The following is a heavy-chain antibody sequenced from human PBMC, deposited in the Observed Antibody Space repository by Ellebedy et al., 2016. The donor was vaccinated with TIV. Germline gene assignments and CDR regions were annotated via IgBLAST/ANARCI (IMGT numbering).Heavy chain of an antibody. Sequence: SETLSLTXTVSAAPITRYYWRWIRQPAGKGLEWIGLIYTSGCTNYNPSLKRRLTMSTDTSKNQFSLKLSSVTAADTAVYYCARDGVHYGSGPDGWFDPWGQGSLVTVSS. CDR3: ARDGVHYGSGPDGWFDP. CDR2: IYTSGCT. D-gene: IGHD3-10*01. CDR1: AAPITRYY. J-gene: IGHJ5*02. V-gene: IGHV4-4*07.